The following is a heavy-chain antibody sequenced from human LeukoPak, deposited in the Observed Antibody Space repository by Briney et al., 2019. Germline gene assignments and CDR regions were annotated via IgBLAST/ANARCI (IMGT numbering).Heavy chain of an antibody. CDR1: GGSISSYY. CDR3: ASRSSIWSGYQDTLYYFDS. Sequence: PSETLSLTCTVSGGSISSYYRSWIRRPPGKGLEWIGYIYYSGSTNYNPSLKSRVTISVDTSKNQFSLKLSSVTAADTAVYYCASRSSIWSGYQDTLYYFDSWGQGTLVTVSS. J-gene: IGHJ4*02. CDR2: IYYSGST. D-gene: IGHD3-3*01. V-gene: IGHV4-59*01.